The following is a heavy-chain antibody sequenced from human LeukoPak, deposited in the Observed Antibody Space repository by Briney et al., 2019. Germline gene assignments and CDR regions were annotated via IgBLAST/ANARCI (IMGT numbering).Heavy chain of an antibody. V-gene: IGHV1-3*01. Sequence: ASVKVSCKASGYTFTSYAMHWVRQAPGQRLEWMGWINAGNGNTKYSQKFQGRVTITRDTSASTAYMELSSLRSEDTAVYYCARGGRIAAAFDYWGQGTLVTVSS. CDR1: GYTFTSYA. J-gene: IGHJ4*02. CDR2: INAGNGNT. CDR3: ARGGRIAAAFDY. D-gene: IGHD6-13*01.